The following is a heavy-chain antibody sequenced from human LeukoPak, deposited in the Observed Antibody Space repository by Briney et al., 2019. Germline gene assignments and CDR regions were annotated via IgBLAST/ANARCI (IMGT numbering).Heavy chain of an antibody. CDR3: ARELRVRGSGIYCPFDY. CDR1: GYTFTSYA. V-gene: IGHV7-4-1*02. CDR2: INTNTGNP. J-gene: IGHJ4*02. Sequence: ASVKVSCTASGYTFTSYAMNWVRQAPGQGLEWMGWINTNTGNPTYGQGFTGRFVFSLDTSVSTAYLQISSLKAEDTAVYYCARELRVRGSGIYCPFDYWGQGTLVTVSS. D-gene: IGHD3-10*01.